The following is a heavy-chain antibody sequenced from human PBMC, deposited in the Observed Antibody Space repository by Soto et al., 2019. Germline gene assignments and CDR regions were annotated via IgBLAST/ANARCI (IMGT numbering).Heavy chain of an antibody. Sequence: SETLSLTCAVYGGSFSGYYWSWIRQPPGKGLEWIGSIYYSGSTYYNPSLKSRVTISVDTSKNQFSLKLSSVTAADTAVYYCARHSGSITIFGVVIPDSYYYYGMDVWGQGTTVTVSS. J-gene: IGHJ6*02. V-gene: IGHV4-34*01. CDR1: GGSFSGYY. CDR3: ARHSGSITIFGVVIPDSYYYYGMDV. D-gene: IGHD3-3*01. CDR2: IYYSGST.